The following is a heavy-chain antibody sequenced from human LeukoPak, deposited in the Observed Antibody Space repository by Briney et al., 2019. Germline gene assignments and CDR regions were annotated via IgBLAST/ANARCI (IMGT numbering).Heavy chain of an antibody. CDR3: ARGLYVTMVRGVVVNYGLDV. D-gene: IGHD3-10*01. CDR2: VDYTGIT. J-gene: IGHJ6*02. Sequence: SETLSLTCTVSGGSISSSGYYWGWIRQPPGKGLEWIGSVDYTGITSHSPSLKSRVTISADKSKNQFSLKLTSVTAADTAVYYCARGLYVTMVRGVVVNYGLDVWGQGATVIVSS. CDR1: GGSISSSGYY. V-gene: IGHV4-39*07.